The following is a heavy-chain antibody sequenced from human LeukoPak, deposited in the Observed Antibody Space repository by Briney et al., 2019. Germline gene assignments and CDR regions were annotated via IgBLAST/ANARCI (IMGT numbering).Heavy chain of an antibody. CDR1: GGSISSGDYY. Sequence: SGTLSLTCAVSGGSISSGDYYWSWIRQPPGKGLEWIGYIYYSGSTYYNPSLKSRVTISVDTSKNQFSLKLSSVTAADTAVYCCARVSSSWYFAFDIWGQGTVVTVSS. V-gene: IGHV4-30-4*08. CDR3: ARVSSSWYFAFDI. CDR2: IYYSGST. D-gene: IGHD6-13*01. J-gene: IGHJ3*02.